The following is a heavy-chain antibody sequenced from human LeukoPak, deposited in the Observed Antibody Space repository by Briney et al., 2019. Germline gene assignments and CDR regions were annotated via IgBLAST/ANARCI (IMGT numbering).Heavy chain of an antibody. Sequence: PGGSLRLSCAASGFTFSSYGMHWVRQAPGKGLEWVAVISYDGSNKYYADSVKGRFTISRDNSKNTLYLQMNSLRSDDTAVYYCARAAAGSESSSWDNWFDPWGQGTLVTVSS. CDR1: GFTFSSYG. CDR3: ARAAAGSESSSWDNWFDP. J-gene: IGHJ5*02. V-gene: IGHV3-30*03. CDR2: ISYDGSNK. D-gene: IGHD6-13*01.